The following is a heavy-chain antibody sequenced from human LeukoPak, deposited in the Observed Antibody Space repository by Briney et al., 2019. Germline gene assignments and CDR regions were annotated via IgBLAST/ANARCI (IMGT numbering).Heavy chain of an antibody. V-gene: IGHV3-15*01. CDR1: GFTFSNAW. CDR2: IKSKTDGGTT. J-gene: IGHJ4*02. CDR3: TTLGNYDFWSGPRVVHY. D-gene: IGHD3-3*01. Sequence: KPGGSLRLSWAASGFTFSNAWMSWVRQAPGKGLEWVGRIKSKTDGGTTDYAAPVKGRFTISRDDSKNTLYLQMNSLKTEDTAVYYCTTLGNYDFWSGPRVVHYWGQGTLVTVSS.